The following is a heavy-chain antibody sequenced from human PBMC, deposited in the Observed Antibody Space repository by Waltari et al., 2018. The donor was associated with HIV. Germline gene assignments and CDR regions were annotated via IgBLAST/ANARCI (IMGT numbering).Heavy chain of an antibody. CDR3: ARISRGSSGHQFDY. J-gene: IGHJ4*02. CDR1: GLSPSTSGMC. CDR2: IDWDDDK. Sequence: QVTLRESGPALVKPTQPLTLTGTFSGLSPSTSGMCLSWLRQPPGKALEWLALIDWDDDKYYSTSLKTRLTISKDTSKNQVVLTMTNMDPVDTATYYCARISRGSSGHQFDYWGQGTLVTVSS. V-gene: IGHV2-70*01. D-gene: IGHD6-19*01.